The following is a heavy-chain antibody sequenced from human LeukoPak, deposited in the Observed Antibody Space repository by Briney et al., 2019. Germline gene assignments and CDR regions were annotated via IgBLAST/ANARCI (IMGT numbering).Heavy chain of an antibody. CDR1: RFTFSDYY. J-gene: IGHJ3*02. D-gene: IGHD3-22*01. Sequence: GGSLRLSCAASRFTFSDYYMTWIRQSPGKGLEWVSHITNSGSTIYYADSVKGRFTISRDNAKNSLYLQMNSLRAEDTAVYYCAREIDPHAFDIWGQGTMVTVSS. V-gene: IGHV3-11*01. CDR3: AREIDPHAFDI. CDR2: ITNSGSTI.